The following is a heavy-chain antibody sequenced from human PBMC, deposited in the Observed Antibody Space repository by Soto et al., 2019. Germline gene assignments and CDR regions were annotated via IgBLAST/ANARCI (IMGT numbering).Heavy chain of an antibody. CDR2: IYYSGST. J-gene: IGHJ5*02. CDR1: AGSPRPGANL. CDR3: AILSGYSDGHAVVNWFDP. Sequence: SETRSHPWSGSAGSPRPGANLWCWLRQQPGKGLEWIGYIYYSGSTNYNPSLKSRVTISVDTSKNQFSLKLSSVTAADTAVYYCAILSGYSDGHAVVNWFDPWGQGTLVTV. D-gene: IGHD5-18*01. V-gene: IGHV4-61*08.